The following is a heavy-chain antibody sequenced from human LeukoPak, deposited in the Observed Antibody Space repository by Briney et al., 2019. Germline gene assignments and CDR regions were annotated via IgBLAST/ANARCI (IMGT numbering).Heavy chain of an antibody. Sequence: GESLKIPCKGSGYSFTSYWIGWVRQMPGKGLEWMGIIYPGDSDTRYSPSFQGQVTISADKSISTAYLQWSSLKASDTAMYYCARLGYYGSGNHKAPFDYWGQGTLVTVSS. CDR1: GYSFTSYW. CDR2: IYPGDSDT. J-gene: IGHJ4*02. D-gene: IGHD3-10*01. V-gene: IGHV5-51*01. CDR3: ARLGYYGSGNHKAPFDY.